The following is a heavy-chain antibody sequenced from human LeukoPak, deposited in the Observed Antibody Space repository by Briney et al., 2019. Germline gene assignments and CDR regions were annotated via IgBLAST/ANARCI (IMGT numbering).Heavy chain of an antibody. Sequence: PAESLRLSYAASGFTVRGNYMSWLRQAPGQGVQGVAVVSSGGSTYYADSVNGRFTISRDNPKNTLYLQMNSLRAEDTAVYYCARELLPQGHYYYGMDVWGQGSTFTVSS. J-gene: IGHJ6*02. V-gene: IGHV3-66*02. D-gene: IGHD1-26*01. CDR2: VSSGGST. CDR1: GFTVRGNY. CDR3: ARELLPQGHYYYGMDV.